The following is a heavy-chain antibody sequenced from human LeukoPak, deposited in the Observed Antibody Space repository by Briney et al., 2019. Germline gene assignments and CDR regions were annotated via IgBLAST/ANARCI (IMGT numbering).Heavy chain of an antibody. D-gene: IGHD3-10*01. CDR1: GFTFSSYG. CDR3: AKDYYGAGGWLFDY. V-gene: IGHV3-30*02. CDR2: IRYDGSNK. J-gene: IGHJ4*02. Sequence: GGSLRLSSAASGFTFSSYGMHWVRQAPGNVLGWVAFIRYDGSNKYYADSVKGRFTISRDNSKNTLYLQMNSLRAEDTAVYYCAKDYYGAGGWLFDYWGQGTMVTVSS.